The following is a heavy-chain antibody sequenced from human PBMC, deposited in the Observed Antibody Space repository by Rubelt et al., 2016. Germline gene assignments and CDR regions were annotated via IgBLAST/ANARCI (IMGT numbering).Heavy chain of an antibody. CDR1: GFTLSKYW. V-gene: IGHV3-7*04. D-gene: IGHD3-3*01. CDR3: ARGLFYDFYPGFDY. J-gene: IGHJ4*02. CDR2: IKQDGSEE. Sequence: EMQMLESGGGLVQRGGSLRLSCAASGFTLSKYWMNWVRQAPGKGPEWVATIKQDGSEEYYVDSVKGRFTISRDNARNARSLRMNGLRAEDTAVYYCARGLFYDFYPGFDYWGQGTRVTVSS.